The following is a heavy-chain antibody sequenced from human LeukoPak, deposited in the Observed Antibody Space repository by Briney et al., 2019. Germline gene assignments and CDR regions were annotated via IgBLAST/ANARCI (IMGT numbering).Heavy chain of an antibody. J-gene: IGHJ5*02. CDR1: GYTFTNYG. CDR2: ISAYNGNT. Sequence: ASVKVPFTASGYTFTNYGISRGRQAPGQGLEWMGWISAYNGNTDYAQNLQGRVTMTTDTATNTAYMELRSLRSDDKAVYYCGRDTPSYYAGSGKNLWGQGTLVSVSS. CDR3: GRDTPSYYAGSGKNL. V-gene: IGHV1-18*04. D-gene: IGHD3-10*01.